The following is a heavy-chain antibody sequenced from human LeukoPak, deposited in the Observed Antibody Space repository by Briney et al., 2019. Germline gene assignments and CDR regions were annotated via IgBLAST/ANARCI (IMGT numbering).Heavy chain of an antibody. CDR1: GYTFTSYG. CDR2: IRAYNGNT. D-gene: IGHD4-23*01. V-gene: IGHV1-18*01. Sequence: GASVKVSCKASGYTFTSYGISWVRQAPGQGREWMGWIRAYNGNTNYAQKLQGRVTMTTDTSTSTAYMELRSLRSDDTAVYYCARLALYGGNSGYWGQGTLVTVSS. J-gene: IGHJ4*02. CDR3: ARLALYGGNSGY.